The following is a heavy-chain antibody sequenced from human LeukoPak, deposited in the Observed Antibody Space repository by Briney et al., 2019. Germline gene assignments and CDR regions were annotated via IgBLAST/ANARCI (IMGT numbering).Heavy chain of an antibody. CDR2: ISYDGSNK. D-gene: IGHD1-26*01. V-gene: IGHV3-30*18. CDR1: GFTFSSYG. J-gene: IGHJ3*02. CDR3: AKGRWELLVDI. Sequence: PGGSLRLSCAASGFTFSSYGMHWVRQAPGKGLEWVAVISYDGSNKYYADSVKGRFTISRDNSKNTLYLQMNSLRAEDTAVYYCAKGRWELLVDIWGQGTMVTVSS.